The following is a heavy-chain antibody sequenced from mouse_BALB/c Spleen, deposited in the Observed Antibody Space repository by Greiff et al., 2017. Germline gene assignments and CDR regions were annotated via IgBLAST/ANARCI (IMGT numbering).Heavy chain of an antibody. Sequence: EVKLMESGGGLVKPGGSLKLSCAASGFAFSSYDMSWVRQTPEKRLEWVAYISSGGGSTYYPDTVKGRFTISRDNAKNTLYLQMSSLKSEDTAMYYCARHINCSGSSLYWYFDVWGAGTTVTVSS. J-gene: IGHJ1*01. CDR2: ISSGGGST. CDR1: GFAFSSYD. CDR3: ARHINCSGSSLYWYFDV. V-gene: IGHV5-12-1*01. D-gene: IGHD1-1*01.